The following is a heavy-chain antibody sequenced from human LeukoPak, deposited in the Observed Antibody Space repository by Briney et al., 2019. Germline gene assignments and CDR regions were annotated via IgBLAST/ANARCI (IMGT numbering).Heavy chain of an antibody. J-gene: IGHJ4*02. CDR1: GGSISSYY. D-gene: IGHD6-19*01. CDR3: ARENGWYAVDY. CDR2: MYYSGST. Sequence: SETLSLTCTVSGGSISSYYWSWIRQPPGKGLEWIGYMYYSGSTNYNPSLESRVTISVDTSKPQFSLKLSSVTAADTAVYYCARENGWYAVDYWGQGTLVTVSS. V-gene: IGHV4-59*01.